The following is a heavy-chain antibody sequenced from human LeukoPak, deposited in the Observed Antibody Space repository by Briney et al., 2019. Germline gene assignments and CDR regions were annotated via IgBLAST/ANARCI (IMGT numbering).Heavy chain of an antibody. V-gene: IGHV1-69*04. J-gene: IGHJ4*02. D-gene: IGHD5-18*01. CDR3: AEDGYSYGYYLDY. CDR2: IIPILGIA. Sequence: SVKVSCKASGGTFSSYAISWVRQAPGQGLEWMGRIIPILGIANYAQKFQGRVTITADKSTSTAYMELSSLRSEDTAVYYCAEDGYSYGYYLDYWGQGTLVTVSS. CDR1: GGTFSSYA.